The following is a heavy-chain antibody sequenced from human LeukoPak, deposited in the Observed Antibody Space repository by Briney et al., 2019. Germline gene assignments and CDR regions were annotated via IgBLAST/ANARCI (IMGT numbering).Heavy chain of an antibody. Sequence: GASVKVSCKASGYTFTGYYLHWVRQAPGQGLEWMGWINTNSGGTNFAQKFQGRVTMTRDTSITTAYMEMSRLRSDDTAVYYCAREHPFGVILIRGFDYWGQGTLVTVSS. V-gene: IGHV1-2*02. CDR2: INTNSGGT. J-gene: IGHJ4*02. CDR3: AREHPFGVILIRGFDY. CDR1: GYTFTGYY. D-gene: IGHD3-3*01.